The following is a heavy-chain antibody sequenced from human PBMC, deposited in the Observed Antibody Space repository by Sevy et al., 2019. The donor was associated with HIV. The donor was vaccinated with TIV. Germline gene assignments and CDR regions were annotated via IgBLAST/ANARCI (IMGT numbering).Heavy chain of an antibody. CDR2: IYPSDSDT. J-gene: IGHJ3*02. CDR1: GYSFTSYW. D-gene: IGHD1-26*01. V-gene: IGHV5-51*01. CDR3: ARQEGEWEPGLPKRSALNDAFDI. Sequence: GESLKISCKGSGYSFTSYWIGWVRQMPGKGLEWMGIIYPSDSDTRYSPSFQGQVTISADKSISTAYLQWSSLKASDTAMYYCARQEGEWEPGLPKRSALNDAFDIWDQGTMVTVSS.